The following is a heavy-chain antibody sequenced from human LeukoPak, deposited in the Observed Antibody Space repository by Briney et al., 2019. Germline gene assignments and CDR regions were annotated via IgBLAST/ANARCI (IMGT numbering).Heavy chain of an antibody. D-gene: IGHD3-22*01. V-gene: IGHV3-33*08. CDR2: IWFDGSNK. Sequence: PGRSLRLSCAASGFTFSSYGMHWVRQAPGKGLEWVAVIWFDGSNKYYADSVKGRFTISRDNSKNTLYLQMNSLRAEDTAVYFCARNHYDSSGKYVGGYWGQGTLVTVSS. J-gene: IGHJ4*02. CDR3: ARNHYDSSGKYVGGY. CDR1: GFTFSSYG.